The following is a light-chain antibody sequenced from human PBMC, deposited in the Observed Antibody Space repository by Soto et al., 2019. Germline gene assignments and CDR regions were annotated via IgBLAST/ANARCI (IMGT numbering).Light chain of an antibody. V-gene: IGKV1-39*01. CDR2: SAS. CDR3: QQLNKYPST. CDR1: ENIYRY. Sequence: DIQMTQSPSTLSGSVGDRVTITCRANENIYRYLNWYQQKSGQAPKLLIYSASNLQSGVPSRFSGSGSGTDFTLTISSLQPEDFATYYCQQLNKYPSTFGGGTKV. J-gene: IGKJ4*01.